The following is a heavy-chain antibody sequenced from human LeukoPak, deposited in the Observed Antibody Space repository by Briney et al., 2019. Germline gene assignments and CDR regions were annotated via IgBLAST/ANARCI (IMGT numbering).Heavy chain of an antibody. D-gene: IGHD3-3*01. Sequence: GGSLRLSCAASGFTFDDYAMHWVRHAPGKGLEWVSAISGSGGSTYYADSVKGRFTISRDNSKNTLYLQLNSLRAEDTAVYYCAKEGYDETNWFDPWGQGTLVTVSS. J-gene: IGHJ5*02. CDR1: GFTFDDYA. CDR3: AKEGYDETNWFDP. V-gene: IGHV3-23*01. CDR2: ISGSGGST.